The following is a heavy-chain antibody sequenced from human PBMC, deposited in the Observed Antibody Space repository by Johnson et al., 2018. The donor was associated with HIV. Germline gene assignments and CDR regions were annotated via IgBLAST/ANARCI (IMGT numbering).Heavy chain of an antibody. J-gene: IGHJ3*02. CDR1: GFTFSSYW. D-gene: IGHD1-26*01. Sequence: VQLVESGGGLVQPGGSLRLSCAASGFTFSSYWMHWVRQAPGKGLVWVSRINSDGSTIYYADSVKGRFTISRDNAKNSLYLQMNSLRAEDTAVYYCARIVGATLAFDIWGQGTMVTVSS. CDR2: INSDGSTI. CDR3: ARIVGATLAFDI. V-gene: IGHV3-74*02.